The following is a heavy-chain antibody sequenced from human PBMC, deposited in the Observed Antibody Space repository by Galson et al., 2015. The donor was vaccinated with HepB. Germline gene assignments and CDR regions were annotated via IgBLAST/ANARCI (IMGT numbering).Heavy chain of an antibody. V-gene: IGHV3-21*01. CDR3: ARVRDSSSPALGY. Sequence: SLRLSCAASGFTFSSYSMNWVRQAPGRGLEWVSSISSSSSYIYYADSVKGRFTISRDNAKNSLYLQMNSLRAEDTAVYYCARVRDSSSPALGYWGQGTLVTVSS. CDR1: GFTFSSYS. CDR2: ISSSSSYI. J-gene: IGHJ4*02. D-gene: IGHD6-6*01.